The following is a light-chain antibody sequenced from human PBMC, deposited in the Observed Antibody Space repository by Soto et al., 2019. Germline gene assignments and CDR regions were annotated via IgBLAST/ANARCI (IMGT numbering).Light chain of an antibody. J-gene: IGLJ3*02. CDR2: EVS. CDR3: SSYTTSYSWV. V-gene: IGLV2-14*01. CDR1: SSDIGGYNF. Sequence: QSVLTQPASVSGSPGQSITISCTGTSSDIGGYNFVSWYQQHPGKAPKLTLYEVSNRPSGVSDRFSGSKSGNTASLTISGPRAEDEADYYCSSYTTSYSWVFGGGTKLTVL.